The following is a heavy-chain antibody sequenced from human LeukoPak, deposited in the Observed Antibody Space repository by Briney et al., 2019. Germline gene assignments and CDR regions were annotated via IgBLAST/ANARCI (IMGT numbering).Heavy chain of an antibody. V-gene: IGHV3-30*04. Sequence: GGSLRLSCAASGFTFRSYAMHWVRQAPGKGLEWVTVISYDGSDRYYADSVKGRFTISRDNSKNTLYLQMNSLRAEDTAVYYCAKDMYYYDSSGYFHYFDYWGQGALVTVSS. CDR2: ISYDGSDR. J-gene: IGHJ4*02. CDR3: AKDMYYYDSSGYFHYFDY. D-gene: IGHD3-22*01. CDR1: GFTFRSYA.